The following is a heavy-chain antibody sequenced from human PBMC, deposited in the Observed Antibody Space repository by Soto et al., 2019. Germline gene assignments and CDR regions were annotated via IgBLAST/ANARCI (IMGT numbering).Heavy chain of an antibody. J-gene: IGHJ5*02. CDR1: GGSISSYY. CDR3: ARYLRGGTTRGGFDP. CDR2: IYYSGST. D-gene: IGHD1-7*01. V-gene: IGHV4-59*01. Sequence: SETLSLTCTVSGGSISSYYWSWIRQPPGKGLEWIGYIYYSGSTNYNPSLKSRVTISVDTSKNQFSLKLSSVTAADTAVYYCARYLRGGTTRGGFDPWGQGTLVTVSS.